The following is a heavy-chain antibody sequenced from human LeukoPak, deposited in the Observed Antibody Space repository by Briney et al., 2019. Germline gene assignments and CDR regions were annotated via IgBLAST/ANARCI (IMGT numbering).Heavy chain of an antibody. Sequence: SGGSLRLSCAASGFTFSSYSMNWVRQAPGKGLEWVSSISSSSSYIYYADSVKGRFTISRDNAKNSLYLQMNSLRAEDTAVYYCARDVLLWFGEFNSYIGYWGQGTLVTVSS. CDR2: ISSSSSYI. V-gene: IGHV3-21*01. CDR3: ARDVLLWFGEFNSYIGY. CDR1: GFTFSSYS. J-gene: IGHJ4*02. D-gene: IGHD3-10*01.